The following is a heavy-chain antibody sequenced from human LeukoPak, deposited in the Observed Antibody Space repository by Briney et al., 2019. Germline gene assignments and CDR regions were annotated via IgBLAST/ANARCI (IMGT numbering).Heavy chain of an antibody. V-gene: IGHV4-30-4*07. J-gene: IGHJ4*02. Sequence: SQTLSLTCAVSGGSISSGGYSWSWIRQPPGKGLEWIGYIYYSGSTYYNPSLKSRVTISVDNSNNKFSLRLSSVTAADTALYYCARGTLYSGWSYYFDSWGQGTLVTVSS. CDR2: IYYSGST. CDR1: GGSISSGGYS. CDR3: ARGTLYSGWSYYFDS. D-gene: IGHD6-19*01.